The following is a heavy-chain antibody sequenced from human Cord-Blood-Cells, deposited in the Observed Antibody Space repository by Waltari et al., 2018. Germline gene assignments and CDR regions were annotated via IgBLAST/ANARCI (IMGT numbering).Heavy chain of an antibody. CDR1: GGTFSSYA. D-gene: IGHD3-16*01. J-gene: IGHJ4*02. CDR2: IIPIFSTA. CDR3: AREVFRGRYRESNYYFDY. Sequence: QVQLVQSGAEVKKPGSSVKVSCKASGGTFSSYAISWVRQAPGQGLEWMGGIIPIFSTANYAKKFQGRVTITAEKSTSTAYMELSSLRSEDTAVYYCAREVFRGRYRESNYYFDYWGQGTLVTVSS. V-gene: IGHV1-69*06.